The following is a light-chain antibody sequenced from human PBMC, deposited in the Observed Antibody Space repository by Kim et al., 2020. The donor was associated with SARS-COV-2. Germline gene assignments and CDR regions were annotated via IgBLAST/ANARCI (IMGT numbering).Light chain of an antibody. Sequence: EIVLTQSPATLSLSPGDRVTLSCRASQSVYNYLAWYQRKPGQVPRLLIYEASYRATGVPARFSGSGSGTDFTLTIRSLEPEDFAVYFCQQRSDWPITFGQGTRLEIK. J-gene: IGKJ5*01. V-gene: IGKV3-11*01. CDR2: EAS. CDR3: QQRSDWPIT. CDR1: QSVYNY.